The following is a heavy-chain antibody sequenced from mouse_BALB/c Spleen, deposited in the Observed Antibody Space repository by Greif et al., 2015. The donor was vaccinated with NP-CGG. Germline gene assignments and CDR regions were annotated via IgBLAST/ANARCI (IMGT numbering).Heavy chain of an antibody. J-gene: IGHJ1*01. CDR2: SRNKANDYTT. Sequence: EVQVVESGGGLVQPGGSLRLSCATSGFTFSDFYMEWVRQPPGKRLEWIAASRNKANDYTTEYSASVKGRFIVSRDTSQSILYLQMNALRAEDTAIYYCARDGDYGYDVGWYFDVWGAGTTVTVSS. CDR3: ARDGDYGYDVGWYFDV. CDR1: GFTFSDFY. D-gene: IGHD2-2*01. V-gene: IGHV7-1*02.